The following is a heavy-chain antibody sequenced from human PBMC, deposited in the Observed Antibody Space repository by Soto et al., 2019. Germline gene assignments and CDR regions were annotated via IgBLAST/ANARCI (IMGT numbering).Heavy chain of an antibody. V-gene: IGHV3-48*02. J-gene: IGHJ4*02. CDR3: ARGRAGYGGNVDY. D-gene: IGHD4-17*01. CDR1: GFTFSSYS. CDR2: ISSSSSTI. Sequence: ESGGGLVQPGGSLRLSCAASGFTFSSYSMNWVRQAPGKGLEWVSYISSSSSTIYYADSVKGRFTISRDNAKNSLCLQMNSLRDEDTAVYYCARGRAGYGGNVDYWGQGTLVTVSS.